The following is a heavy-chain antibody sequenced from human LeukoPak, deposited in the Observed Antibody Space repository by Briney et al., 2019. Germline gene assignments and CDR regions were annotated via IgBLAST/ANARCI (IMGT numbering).Heavy chain of an antibody. CDR2: ISRSGSTI. D-gene: IGHD2-2*01. CDR1: GFTFSTYE. J-gene: IGHJ2*01. V-gene: IGHV3-48*03. CDR3: ARATCTSARCYVDYYFDL. Sequence: GGSLTLSCAASGFTFSTYEMNWVRQAPGKGLEWVSYISRSGSTIYYADSVKGRFSISRDNAKNSLYLQMNSLRAEDTAVYYCARATCTSARCYVDYYFDLRGRGTLVSVSS.